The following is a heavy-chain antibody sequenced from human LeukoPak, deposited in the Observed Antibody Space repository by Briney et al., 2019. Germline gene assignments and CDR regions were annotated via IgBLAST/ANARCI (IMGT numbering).Heavy chain of an antibody. Sequence: GGSLRLSCAASGFTFSSYWMSWVRQAPGKGLEWVANIKQDGSEKYYVDSVNGRFTISRDNAKNSLYLQVNSLRAEDTAVYCARNQRRLDYWGQGTLVTVPS. D-gene: IGHD1-14*01. V-gene: IGHV3-7*01. CDR1: GFTFSSYW. CDR2: IKQDGSEK. CDR3: ARNQRRLDY. J-gene: IGHJ4*02.